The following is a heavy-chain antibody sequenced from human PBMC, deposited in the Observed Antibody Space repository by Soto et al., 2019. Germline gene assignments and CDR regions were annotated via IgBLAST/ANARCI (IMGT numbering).Heavy chain of an antibody. CDR1: GGSISSGGYC. V-gene: IGHV4-30-2*01. D-gene: IGHD3-22*01. CDR2: IYHSGST. J-gene: IGHJ4*02. Sequence: SETLSLTCAVSGGSISSGGYCWSWIRQPPGKGLEWIGYIYHSGSTYYNPSLKSRVTISVDRSKNQFSLKLSSVTAADTAVYYCARAPARYYYDSSGYYYGDYFDPWGQGTLVTVSS. CDR3: ARAPARYYYDSSGYYYGDYFDP.